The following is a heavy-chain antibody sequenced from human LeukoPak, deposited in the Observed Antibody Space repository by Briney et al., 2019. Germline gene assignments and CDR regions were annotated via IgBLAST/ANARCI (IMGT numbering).Heavy chain of an antibody. CDR3: ARDMQLST. D-gene: IGHD3-16*02. CDR1: GFTFSGSA. V-gene: IGHV3-23*01. CDR2: ISYSGANS. J-gene: IGHJ3*01. Sequence: GGSLRLSCAASGFTFSGSAMSWVRQAPGEGLEWVSLISYSGANSYYTDSVRGRFTISRDNSKDTLFLQINSLRAEDTAIYYCARDMQLSTWGVGTMVSVSS.